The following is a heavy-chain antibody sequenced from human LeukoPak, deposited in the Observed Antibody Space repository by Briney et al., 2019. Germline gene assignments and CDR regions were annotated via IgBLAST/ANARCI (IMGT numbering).Heavy chain of an antibody. CDR2: IYSGGST. CDR1: GFTVSSNY. Sequence: PGGSLRLSCAASGFTVSSNYMSWVRQAPGKGLEWVSFIYSGGSTYYADSVKGRFTISRDNSKNTLYLQMNSLRAEDTAVYYCASGVYYDSSDYHGDYWGQGTLVTVSS. J-gene: IGHJ4*02. CDR3: ASGVYYDSSDYHGDY. D-gene: IGHD3-22*01. V-gene: IGHV3-53*01.